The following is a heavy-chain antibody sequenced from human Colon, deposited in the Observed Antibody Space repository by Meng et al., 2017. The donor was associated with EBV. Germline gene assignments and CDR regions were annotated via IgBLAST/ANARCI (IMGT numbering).Heavy chain of an antibody. J-gene: IGHJ2*01. CDR3: ASLYGDSSVWYLDL. D-gene: IGHD4-17*01. V-gene: IGHV4-31*03. CDR2: IYYSGST. Sequence: QVQLQEAGPGPVKPSQTLSLTCTVSGGFISSGNHYWSWIRQHPGKGLEYIGYIYYSGSTYYNPSLKSRVIISVDTSKNQFSLRLNSVTAADTAVYYCASLYGDSSVWYLDLWGRGTLVTVSS. CDR1: GGFISSGNHY.